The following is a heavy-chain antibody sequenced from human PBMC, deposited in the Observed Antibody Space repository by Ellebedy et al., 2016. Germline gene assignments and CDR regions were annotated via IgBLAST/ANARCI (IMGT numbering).Heavy chain of an antibody. V-gene: IGHV2-5*02. D-gene: IGHD2-21*02. CDR1: GFSLSVGVA. Sequence: SGPTLVKPRQTLTLTCTFSGFSLSVGVAVGWIRQPPGKALEWVALTFWAEEKRYSPSLQSRLTITKDIARNQVVLTMTNMDPLDTATYYCARRLKFCFGDRCSYHFDSWGQGTLVTVSS. CDR3: ARRLKFCFGDRCSYHFDS. CDR2: TFWAEEK. J-gene: IGHJ4*02.